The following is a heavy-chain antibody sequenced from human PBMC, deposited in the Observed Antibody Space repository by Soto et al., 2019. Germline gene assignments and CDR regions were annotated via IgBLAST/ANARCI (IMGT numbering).Heavy chain of an antibody. V-gene: IGHV1-3*01. CDR1: GYIFNRYV. CDR3: ARGRGWYDY. CDR2: IDAGNGKT. Sequence: QVQLVRSGAEVKKPGASVKVSCKASGYIFNRYVMHWVRQAPGQRPEWMGWIDAGNGKTKYSEKFQGRVTITRDTSASTAYMELTTLRSEDTAVYYCARGRGWYDYWGQGTQVIVSS. J-gene: IGHJ4*02. D-gene: IGHD6-19*01.